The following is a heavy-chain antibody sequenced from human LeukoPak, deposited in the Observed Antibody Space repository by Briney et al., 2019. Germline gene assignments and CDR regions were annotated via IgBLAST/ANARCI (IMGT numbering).Heavy chain of an antibody. CDR1: GFSLSTSGMG. CDR3: ARYMITFGGVIAAFDY. D-gene: IGHD3-16*02. Sequence: SGPTLVKATQTLTLTCTFSGFSLSTSGMGVGWIRQPPGKPLKWLALIYWNDDKRYSPSLKSNLTITKDTSKNQVVLTMTNMDPVDTATYYCARYMITFGGVIAAFDYWGQGTLVTVSS. CDR2: IYWNDDK. V-gene: IGHV2-5*01. J-gene: IGHJ4*02.